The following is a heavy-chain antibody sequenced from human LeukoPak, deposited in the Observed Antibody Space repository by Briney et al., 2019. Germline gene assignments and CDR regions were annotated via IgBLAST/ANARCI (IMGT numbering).Heavy chain of an antibody. D-gene: IGHD3-16*01. CDR1: GFTFNHYS. CDR2: IRYDGSNQ. V-gene: IGHV3-30*02. Sequence: GGSLRLSCAASGFTFNHYSMHWVRQTPDKGLEWVAFIRYDGSNQYYADSVKGRFIISRDNSKSTLYLEMNSLRTIDTAVYYCAKVSLVMTNDAFDIWGQGTMVTVSS. CDR3: AKVSLVMTNDAFDI. J-gene: IGHJ3*02.